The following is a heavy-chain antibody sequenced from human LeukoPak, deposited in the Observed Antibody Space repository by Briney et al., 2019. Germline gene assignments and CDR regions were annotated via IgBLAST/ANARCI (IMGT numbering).Heavy chain of an antibody. V-gene: IGHV3-30*18. Sequence: GGSLRLSCAASGFTFSSYGMHWVRQAPGKGLEWVAVISYDGSNKYYADSVKGRFTISRDNSKNTLYLQMNSLRAEDTAVYYCAKDKEIEDGPFDYWGQGTLVTVSS. J-gene: IGHJ4*02. D-gene: IGHD5-24*01. CDR2: ISYDGSNK. CDR3: AKDKEIEDGPFDY. CDR1: GFTFSSYG.